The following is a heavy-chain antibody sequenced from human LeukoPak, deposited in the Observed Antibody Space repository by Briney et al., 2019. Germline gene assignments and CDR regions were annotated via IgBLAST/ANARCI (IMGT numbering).Heavy chain of an antibody. J-gene: IGHJ5*02. CDR3: ARRGRYFDWSAHKSNWFDP. Sequence: SETLSLTCTVSGGSISSYYWSWIRQPAGKGLEWIGRIYTSGSTNYNPSLKSRVTMSVDTSKNQFSLKLSSVTAADTAVYYCARRGRYFDWSAHKSNWFDPWGQGTLVTVSS. CDR1: GGSISSYY. D-gene: IGHD3-9*01. CDR2: IYTSGST. V-gene: IGHV4-4*07.